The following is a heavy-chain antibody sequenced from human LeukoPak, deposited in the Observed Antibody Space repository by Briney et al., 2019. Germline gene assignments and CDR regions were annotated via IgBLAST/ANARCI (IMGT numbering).Heavy chain of an antibody. CDR2: INPNSGGT. D-gene: IGHD6-13*01. V-gene: IGHV1-2*02. CDR1: GYTFSGYY. Sequence: GASVKVSCKASGYTFSGYYMHWVRPALGQGLERMGWINPNSGGTNYAQKFQGRVTMARDTSISTAYMELSRLRSDDTAVYYCARSESRTNWFDPWGQGTLVTVCS. CDR3: ARSESRTNWFDP. J-gene: IGHJ5*02.